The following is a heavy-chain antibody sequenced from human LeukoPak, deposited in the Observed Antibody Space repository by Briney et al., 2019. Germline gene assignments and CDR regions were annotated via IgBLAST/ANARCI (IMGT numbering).Heavy chain of an antibody. CDR2: ISSDGSSK. CDR3: ARQGLEF. J-gene: IGHJ4*02. CDR1: GLTFSTYA. V-gene: IGHV3-30-3*01. Sequence: PGGSLRLSGAASGLTFSTYAMHWVRQAPGKGPEWLAVISSDGSSKYYADSVRGRFTISRDSSKDTLYVQMNSLRDEDTAVYYCARQGLEFWGQGTLVTVSS. D-gene: IGHD3-10*01.